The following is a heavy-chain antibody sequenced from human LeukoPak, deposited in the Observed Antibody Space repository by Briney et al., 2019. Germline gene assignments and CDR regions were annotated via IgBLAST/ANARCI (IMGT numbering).Heavy chain of an antibody. D-gene: IGHD4-11*01. J-gene: IGHJ4*02. Sequence: GGSLRLSCAVSGFTFSSYGMHWVRQAPGKGLEWVAVIWYDGSNKYFANSVKGRFTISRDSSKNTLDLQMNSLRAEDTAVYYCVRVGYTNYGIDYWGQGTLVTVSS. CDR3: VRVGYTNYGIDY. CDR2: IWYDGSNK. V-gene: IGHV3-33*01. CDR1: GFTFSSYG.